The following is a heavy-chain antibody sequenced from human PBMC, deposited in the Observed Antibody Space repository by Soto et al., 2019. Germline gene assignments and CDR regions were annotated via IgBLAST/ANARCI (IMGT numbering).Heavy chain of an antibody. V-gene: IGHV3-30-3*01. CDR3: ASGSTSFSNP. CDR1: GFTFSSYA. J-gene: IGHJ5*02. CDR2: ISYDGSNK. Sequence: PGGSLRLSCAASGFTFSSYAMHWVRQAPGKGLEWVAVISYDGSNKYYADSVKGRFTISRDNSKNTLYLQMNSLRAEDTAVYYCASGSTSFSNPWGQGTLVTVSS. D-gene: IGHD2-2*01.